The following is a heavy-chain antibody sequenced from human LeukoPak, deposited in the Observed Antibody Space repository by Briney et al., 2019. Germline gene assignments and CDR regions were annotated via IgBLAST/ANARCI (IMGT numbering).Heavy chain of an antibody. CDR3: ARGRHGSGSYVDY. Sequence: GGSLRLSCIASGFIVSDNYMSWVRQAPGKGLEWVAVLYPGGNTYYPDTVKGRFIISRDNSKNTLDLQMSSLRDDDTGKYYCARGRHGSGSYVDYWGQGIMVTVSS. D-gene: IGHD3-10*01. CDR2: LYPGGNT. V-gene: IGHV3-53*01. J-gene: IGHJ4*02. CDR1: GFIVSDNY.